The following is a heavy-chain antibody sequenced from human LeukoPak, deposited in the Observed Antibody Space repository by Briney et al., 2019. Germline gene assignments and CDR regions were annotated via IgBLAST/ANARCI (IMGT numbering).Heavy chain of an antibody. J-gene: IGHJ6*02. CDR2: IYSSGST. D-gene: IGHD1-26*01. CDR3: ARGIRGGIVGATTGYYYGMDV. Sequence: SETLSLTCTVSGGSISSYYWSWIRQPAGKGLEWIGRIYSSGSTNYNPSLKSRVTMSVDTSKNQFSLKLSSVTAADTAVYYCARGIRGGIVGATTGYYYGMDVWGQGTTVTVSS. V-gene: IGHV4-4*07. CDR1: GGSISSYY.